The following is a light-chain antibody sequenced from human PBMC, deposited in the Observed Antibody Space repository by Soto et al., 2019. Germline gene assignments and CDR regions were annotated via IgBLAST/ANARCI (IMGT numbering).Light chain of an antibody. J-gene: IGLJ1*01. CDR1: SSDFGSYNL. V-gene: IGLV2-14*02. Sequence: QSALTQPASVSGSPGQSITISCTGTSSDFGSYNLVSWYQQHPGKAPKLMIYEDSKRPSGVSNRFSGSKSGNTASLTISGLQAEDEADYYCSSYTSSSTLYVFGTGTKVTVL. CDR2: EDS. CDR3: SSYTSSSTLYV.